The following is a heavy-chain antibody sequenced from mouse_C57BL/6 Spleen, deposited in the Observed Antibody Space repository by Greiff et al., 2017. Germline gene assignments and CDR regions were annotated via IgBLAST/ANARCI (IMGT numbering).Heavy chain of an antibody. CDR3: ARDYYGSSYVGYFDY. CDR2: IRNKANGYTT. V-gene: IGHV7-3*01. CDR1: GFTFTDYY. Sequence: EVQGVESGGGLVQPGGSLSLSCAASGFTFTDYYMSWVRQPPGKALEWLGFIRNKANGYTTEYSASVKGRFTISRDNSQSILYLQMNALRAEDSATYYCARDYYGSSYVGYFDYWGQGTTLTVSS. D-gene: IGHD1-1*01. J-gene: IGHJ2*01.